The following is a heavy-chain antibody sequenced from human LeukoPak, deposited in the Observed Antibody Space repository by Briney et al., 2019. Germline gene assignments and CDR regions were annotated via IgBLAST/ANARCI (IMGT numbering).Heavy chain of an antibody. CDR3: TQHSGTSGGYRFFY. Sequence: GGSLRLSCAASGFIFTNYAMSWVRQAPGKGLEWVSGISGSGGTTNYADSVKGRFTISRDNSKNTLYLQMNSLRVEDTAVYYCTQHSGTSGGYRFFYWGQGTLVTVSS. D-gene: IGHD3-10*01. CDR2: ISGSGGTT. CDR1: GFIFTNYA. J-gene: IGHJ4*02. V-gene: IGHV3-23*01.